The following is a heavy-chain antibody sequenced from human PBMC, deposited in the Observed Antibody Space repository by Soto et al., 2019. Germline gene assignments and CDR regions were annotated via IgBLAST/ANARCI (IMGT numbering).Heavy chain of an antibody. J-gene: IGHJ4*02. V-gene: IGHV4-31*03. CDR2: IFYSVST. Sequence: QVQLQESGPGLVKPSQTLSLICTVSGGSINSGGYYWNWIRQHPGRGLEWIGYIFYSVSTYYNPFFRSRVTISADSSENQFSLKLSSVTAADTAVYFCARGYRQSGYSSSWVFDYWGQGTLVNVSS. CDR3: ARGYRQSGYSSSWVFDY. CDR1: GGSINSGGYY. D-gene: IGHD6-13*01.